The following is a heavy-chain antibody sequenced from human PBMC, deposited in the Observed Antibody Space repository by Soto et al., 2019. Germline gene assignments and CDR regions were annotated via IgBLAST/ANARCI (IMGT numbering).Heavy chain of an antibody. CDR2: ISGSGGST. D-gene: IGHD3-10*01. V-gene: IGHV3-23*01. Sequence: EVQLLESGGGLVQPGGSLRLSCAASGFTFSSYALTWVRQAPGKGLEWVSAISGSGGSTYYADSVKGRFTISRDNSKKPLYVQMNSLRAEDRAVYYCAKEQETGHGLDYWGQGTLVTVSS. CDR1: GFTFSSYA. CDR3: AKEQETGHGLDY. J-gene: IGHJ4*02.